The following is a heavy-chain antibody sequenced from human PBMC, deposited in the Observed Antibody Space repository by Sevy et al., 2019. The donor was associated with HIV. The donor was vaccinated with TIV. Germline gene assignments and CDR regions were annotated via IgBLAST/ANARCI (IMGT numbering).Heavy chain of an antibody. J-gene: IGHJ4*02. CDR1: GFTFSNVW. CDR3: TTGGSILQH. Sequence: GGSLRLSCAASGFTFSNVWMSWVRQAPGKGLEWVGHIKRKTEGGTTDYAAPGKGRFTISRDDSRNTLDLQMNSLKAEDTALYYCTTGGSILQHWGQGTLVTVSS. D-gene: IGHD3-16*01. V-gene: IGHV3-15*01. CDR2: IKRKTEGGTT.